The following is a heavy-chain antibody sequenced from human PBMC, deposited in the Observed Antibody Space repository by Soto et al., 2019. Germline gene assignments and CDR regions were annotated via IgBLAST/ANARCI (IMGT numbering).Heavy chain of an antibody. V-gene: IGHV4-34*01. Sequence: SETLSLTCAVDAGSFSGYYWRWNRQPPGKGLGWIGEINHTRSTNYKPSLKSRVTISVDTSKNQSSLKLSSVTAADTAVYYCASGYYDFSSGSPYYYYGMDVWGQGTTVTVSS. CDR2: INHTRST. J-gene: IGHJ6*02. CDR3: ASGYYDFSSGSPYYYYGMDV. CDR1: AGSFSGYY. D-gene: IGHD3-3*01.